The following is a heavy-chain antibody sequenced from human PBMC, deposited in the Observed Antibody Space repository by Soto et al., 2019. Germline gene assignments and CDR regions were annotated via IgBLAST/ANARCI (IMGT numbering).Heavy chain of an antibody. CDR1: GGTFSSYT. Sequence: QVQLVQSGAEVKKPGSSVKISCKASGGTFSSYTISWVRQAPGQGLEWMGRIIPILGIANYAQKFQGRVTITEDKSTSTAYMELSSLRSEDTAVYYCAQTPGIAVAGTGYWGQGTLVTVSS. V-gene: IGHV1-69*02. J-gene: IGHJ4*02. CDR3: AQTPGIAVAGTGY. CDR2: IIPILGIA. D-gene: IGHD6-19*01.